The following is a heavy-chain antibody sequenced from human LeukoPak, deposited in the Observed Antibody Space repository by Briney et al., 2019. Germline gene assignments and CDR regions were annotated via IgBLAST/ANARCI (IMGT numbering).Heavy chain of an antibody. D-gene: IGHD3-22*01. CDR2: ISSSSSTI. Sequence: GGSLRLSCAASGFTFSSYSMNWVSQAPGKGLEWVSYISSSSSTIYYADSVKGRFTISRDNAKNSLYLQMNSLRAEDTAVYYCARVPPDLVITPESYFDYWGQGTLVTVSS. CDR1: GFTFSSYS. V-gene: IGHV3-48*01. CDR3: ARVPPDLVITPESYFDY. J-gene: IGHJ4*02.